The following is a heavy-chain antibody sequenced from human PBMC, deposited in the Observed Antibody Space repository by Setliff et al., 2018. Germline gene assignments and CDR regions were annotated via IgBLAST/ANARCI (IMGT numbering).Heavy chain of an antibody. CDR1: GGSISSGSYY. Sequence: TLSLTCTVSGGSISSGSYYWSWIRQPAGKGLEWIGRVSTSGSTNYNPSLKSRVTISVDTSKNQFSLKLTSVTAADTAMYYCARDGNNWNDLDYWGHGTLVTISS. CDR2: VSTSGST. CDR3: ARDGNNWNDLDY. D-gene: IGHD1-20*01. J-gene: IGHJ4*01. V-gene: IGHV4-61*02.